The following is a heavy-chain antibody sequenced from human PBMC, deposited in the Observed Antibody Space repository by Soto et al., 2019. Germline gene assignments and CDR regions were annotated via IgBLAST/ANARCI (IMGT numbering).Heavy chain of an antibody. D-gene: IGHD6-13*01. V-gene: IGHV3-11*06. Sequence: GGSLRLGCAASGFTVSDYYMSGIRQAPGKGLEWVSYISSSSSYTNYADSVKGRFTISRDNAKNSLYLQMNSLRAEDTAVYYCASRPVRSAAGPDYWGQGTLVTVSS. CDR1: GFTVSDYY. CDR3: ASRPVRSAAGPDY. CDR2: ISSSSSYT. J-gene: IGHJ4*02.